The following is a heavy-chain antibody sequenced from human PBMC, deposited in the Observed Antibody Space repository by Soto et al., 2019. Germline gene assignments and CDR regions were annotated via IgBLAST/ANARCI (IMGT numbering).Heavy chain of an antibody. CDR2: ISSSSSTI. Sequence: GGSLRLSCAASGFTFSSYSMNWVRQAPGKGLEWVSYISSSSSTIYYADSVKGRFTISRDNAKNSLYLQMNSLRDEDTAVYYCARDCSSTSCYGPDYWGQGTLVTVSS. J-gene: IGHJ4*02. CDR3: ARDCSSTSCYGPDY. CDR1: GFTFSSYS. D-gene: IGHD2-2*01. V-gene: IGHV3-48*02.